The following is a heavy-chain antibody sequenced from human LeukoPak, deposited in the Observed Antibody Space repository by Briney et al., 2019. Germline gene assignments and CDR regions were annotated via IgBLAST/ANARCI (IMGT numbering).Heavy chain of an antibody. Sequence: GGSLGLSCAASGLTFSDFYMSWIRQAPGKGLEWISYITSSGSLMYYADSVRGRFTISRDNAKNSLYLQMNSLRAEDTAVYYCATDISSLYDYWGQGTLVTVS. CDR1: GLTFSDFY. CDR2: ITSSGSLM. V-gene: IGHV3-11*01. J-gene: IGHJ4*02. CDR3: ATDISSLYDY. D-gene: IGHD6-13*01.